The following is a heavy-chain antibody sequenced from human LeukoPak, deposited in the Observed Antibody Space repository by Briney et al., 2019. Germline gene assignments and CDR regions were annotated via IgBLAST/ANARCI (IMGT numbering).Heavy chain of an antibody. D-gene: IGHD2/OR15-2a*01. V-gene: IGHV3-74*01. CDR3: ASTNRLDY. CDR1: GFTFGNYR. CDR2: INSDGSST. J-gene: IGHJ4*02. Sequence: PGGSLRLSCAASGFTFGNYRMHWVRQAPGKGPVWVSRINSDGSSTSYADSVQGRFTISRDNAKNTLFLQMNSLRVEDTAVYYCASTNRLDYWGQGTLVTVSS.